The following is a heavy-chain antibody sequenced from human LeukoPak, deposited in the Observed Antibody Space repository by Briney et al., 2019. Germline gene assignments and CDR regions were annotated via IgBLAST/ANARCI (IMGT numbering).Heavy chain of an antibody. Sequence: GGSLRLSCAASGFTFSGYGMHWVRQAPGKGLEWVTFIRYDERNKYYADSVKGRFTISRDNSKNTLSLQMNSLRAEDTAVYYCAKGHRPPDYWGQGTLVTVSS. CDR2: IRYDERNK. D-gene: IGHD1-14*01. CDR1: GFTFSGYG. V-gene: IGHV3-30*02. CDR3: AKGHRPPDY. J-gene: IGHJ4*02.